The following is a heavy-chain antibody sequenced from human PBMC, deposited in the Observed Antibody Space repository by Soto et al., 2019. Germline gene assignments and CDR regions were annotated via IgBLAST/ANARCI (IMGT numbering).Heavy chain of an antibody. CDR3: ARDASAFDI. Sequence: QVQLVESGGGVVQPGRSLRLSCAASGFTFSSYAMHWVRQAPGKGLEWVAVISYDGSNKYYADSVKGRFTISRDNSTNTLYIQMNSLRAEDTAVYYCARDASAFDIWGQGTMVTVSS. CDR2: ISYDGSNK. CDR1: GFTFSSYA. V-gene: IGHV3-30*14. J-gene: IGHJ3*02.